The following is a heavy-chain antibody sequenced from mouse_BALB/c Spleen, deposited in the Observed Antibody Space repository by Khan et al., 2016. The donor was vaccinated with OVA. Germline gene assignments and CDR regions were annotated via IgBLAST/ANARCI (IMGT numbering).Heavy chain of an antibody. D-gene: IGHD1-1*01. Sequence: EVELVESGGGLVRPGGSLKLSCAASGFSFSSYSMSWVRQTPEKRLEWVATISSGGTYTYYPDSVKGRFTISRDNAKNTLYLQLSSLKSEDTAMYYCPRQRDYDGNNHYFDYWGQGTTLTVSS. J-gene: IGHJ2*01. V-gene: IGHV5-6-4*01. CDR3: PRQRDYDGNNHYFDY. CDR1: GFSFSSYS. CDR2: ISSGGTYT.